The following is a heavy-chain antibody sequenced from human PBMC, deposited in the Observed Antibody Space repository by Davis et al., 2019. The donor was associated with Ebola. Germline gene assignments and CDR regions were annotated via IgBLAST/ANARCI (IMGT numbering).Heavy chain of an antibody. D-gene: IGHD3-22*01. CDR3: ARDYYDSSGYPRDYGMDV. Sequence: GESLKISCAASGFTFSSYGMHWVRQAPGKGLEWVSSISSSSSYIYYADSVKGRFTISRDNAKNSLYLQMNSLRAEDTAVYYCARDYYDSSGYPRDYGMDVWGQGTTVTVSS. CDR1: GFTFSSYG. J-gene: IGHJ6*02. CDR2: ISSSSSYI. V-gene: IGHV3-21*01.